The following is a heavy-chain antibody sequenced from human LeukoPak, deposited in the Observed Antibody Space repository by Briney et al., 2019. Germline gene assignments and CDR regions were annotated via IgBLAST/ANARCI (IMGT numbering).Heavy chain of an antibody. J-gene: IGHJ1*01. CDR3: ARVAVGYSSSWGQYFQH. CDR2: ISTSGSAI. D-gene: IGHD6-13*01. CDR1: GFTFSYYS. Sequence: GGSLRLSCAASGFTFSYYSMNWFRQVPGKGLEWISYISTSGSAIYYADSVKGRFTISRDDARHSLYLEMTSLRDEDTAVYYCARVAVGYSSSWGQYFQHSGQGTLVTVSS. V-gene: IGHV3-48*02.